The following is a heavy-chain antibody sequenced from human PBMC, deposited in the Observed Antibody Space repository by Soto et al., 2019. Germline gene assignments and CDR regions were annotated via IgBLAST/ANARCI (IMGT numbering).Heavy chain of an antibody. J-gene: IGHJ3*02. V-gene: IGHV3-35*01. CDR1: RFTFSNSD. D-gene: IGHD3-3*01. CDR2: VSWNGSRP. CDR3: VRRYYDFWSGYYAFDI. Sequence: GGSLRLSCAASRFTFSNSDVNWVHQAPGKGLEWVSGVSWNGSRPHYADSVKGRFIISRDNSRNTLYLQTNSLRAEDTAVYYCVRRYYDFWSGYYAFDIWXQGTMVTVSS.